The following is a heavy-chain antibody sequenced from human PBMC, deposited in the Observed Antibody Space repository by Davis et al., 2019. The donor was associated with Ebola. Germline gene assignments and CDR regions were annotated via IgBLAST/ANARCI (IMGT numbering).Heavy chain of an antibody. CDR1: GYTFTSYG. CDR2: ISAYNGNT. Sequence: ASVKVSCKASGYTFTSYGISWVRQAPGQGLEWMGWISAYNGNTNYAQKLQGRVTLTTDTSTSTAYMELRSLRSDATAVYYCARGVTMVRGVDSFDPWGQGTLVTVSS. V-gene: IGHV1-18*01. J-gene: IGHJ5*02. D-gene: IGHD3-10*01. CDR3: ARGVTMVRGVDSFDP.